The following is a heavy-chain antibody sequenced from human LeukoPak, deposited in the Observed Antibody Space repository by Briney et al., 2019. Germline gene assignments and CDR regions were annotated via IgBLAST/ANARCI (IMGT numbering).Heavy chain of an antibody. D-gene: IGHD1-1*01. J-gene: IGHJ4*02. V-gene: IGHV1-2*02. CDR3: ASEVQGGFYY. CDR2: IDPNSGAT. Sequence: ASVKVSCKASGYTFTDYYIHWVRQAPGQGLEWMGWIDPNSGATNYAQKFQGRVTMTRDTSISTAYMELSRLRSDDTAVYYCASEVQGGFYYWGQGTLVTVSS. CDR1: GYTFTDYY.